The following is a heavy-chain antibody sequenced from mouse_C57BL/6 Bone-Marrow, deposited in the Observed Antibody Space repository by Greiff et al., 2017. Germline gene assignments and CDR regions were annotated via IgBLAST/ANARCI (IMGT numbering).Heavy chain of an antibody. V-gene: IGHV1-64*01. J-gene: IGHJ3*01. CDR1: DYTFPTYW. CDR3: ARGRLGREWFAY. CDR2: IHPNSGST. D-gene: IGHD4-1*01. Sequence: VQLQQPGAELVQPGASVKLSCQSSDYTFPTYWMHWVKQRPGQGLEWVGMIHPNSGSTNYNETFKSQATLSVDKSSSTAYMQLSSLTSEDSAVYYCARGRLGREWFAYWGQGTLVTVSA.